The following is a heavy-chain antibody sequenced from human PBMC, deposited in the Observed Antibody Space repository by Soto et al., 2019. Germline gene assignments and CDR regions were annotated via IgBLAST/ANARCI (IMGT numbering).Heavy chain of an antibody. CDR2: ISYDGSNK. CDR1: GFTFSSYG. D-gene: IGHD3-3*01. J-gene: IGHJ4*02. Sequence: QVQLVESGGGVVQPGRSLRLSCAASGFTFSSYGMHWVRQDPGKGLEWVAVISYDGSNKYYADSVKGRFTISRDNSKNTLYLQMNSLRAEDTAVYYCAKGGFLEWLPTSGRGQGTLVTASS. CDR3: AKGGFLEWLPTSG. V-gene: IGHV3-30*18.